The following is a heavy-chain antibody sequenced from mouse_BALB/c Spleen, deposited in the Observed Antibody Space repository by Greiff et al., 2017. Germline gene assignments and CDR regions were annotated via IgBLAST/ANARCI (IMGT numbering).Heavy chain of an antibody. CDR2: IYPGSGST. CDR1: GYTFTSYC. CDR3: KGEDSAY. J-gene: IGHJ3*01. D-gene: IGHD2-13*01. Sequence: LQESGSELVRPGASVKLSCKASGYTFTSYCMHWVKQRPGQGLEWIGNIYPGSGSTNYDEKFKSKGTLTVDTSSSTAYMHLSSLTSEDSAVYYYKGEDSAYWGQGTLVTVSA. V-gene: IGHV1S22*01.